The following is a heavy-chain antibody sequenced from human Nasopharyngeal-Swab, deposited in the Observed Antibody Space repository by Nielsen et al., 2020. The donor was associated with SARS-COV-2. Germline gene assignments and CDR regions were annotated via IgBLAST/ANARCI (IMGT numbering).Heavy chain of an antibody. CDR3: ARGFRLAYCGGDCYWSYYYGMDV. D-gene: IGHD2-21*02. Sequence: SVKVSCKASGGTFSSYAIGWVRQAPGQGLEWMGGIIPIFGTANYAQKFQGRVTITADESTSTACMELSSLRSEDTAVYYCARGFRLAYCGGDCYWSYYYGMDVWGQGTTVTVSS. CDR1: GGTFSSYA. CDR2: IIPIFGTA. J-gene: IGHJ6*02. V-gene: IGHV1-69*13.